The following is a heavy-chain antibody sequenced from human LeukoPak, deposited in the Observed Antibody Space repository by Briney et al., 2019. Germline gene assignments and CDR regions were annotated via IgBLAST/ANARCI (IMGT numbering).Heavy chain of an antibody. CDR2: INTITGNP. V-gene: IGHV7-4-1*02. CDR3: ARKEQHHRGTHFDY. D-gene: IGHD1-14*01. J-gene: IGHJ4*02. Sequence: GASVKVSCKASGYTFARYALNWVRQAPGQGLEWMGWINTITGNPTYAQDFTGRYVFSLDTSVSTAYLQINSLKAEDTAMYYCARKEQHHRGTHFDYWGQGTLVTVSS. CDR1: GYTFARYA.